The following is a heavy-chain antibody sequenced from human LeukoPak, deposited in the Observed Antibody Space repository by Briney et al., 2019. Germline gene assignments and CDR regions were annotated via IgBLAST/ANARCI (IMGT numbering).Heavy chain of an antibody. CDR2: IYYSGST. CDR3: ARRDYGGPRAADY. V-gene: IGHV4-59*08. D-gene: IGHD4/OR15-4a*01. Sequence: SETLSLTCTVSGGSISSYYWSWIRQPPGKGLEWIGYIYYSGSTNYNPSLMSRVTISVDTSKNQFSLKLSSVTAADTAVYYCARRDYGGPRAADYWGQGTLVTVSS. CDR1: GGSISSYY. J-gene: IGHJ4*02.